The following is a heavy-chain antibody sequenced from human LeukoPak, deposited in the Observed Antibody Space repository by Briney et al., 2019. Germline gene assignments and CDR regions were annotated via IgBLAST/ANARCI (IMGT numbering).Heavy chain of an antibody. CDR3: ARGPDIVATMAFDY. V-gene: IGHV3-11*01. J-gene: IGHJ4*02. CDR1: GFTFSDYY. CDR2: ISSSGSTI. D-gene: IGHD5-12*01. Sequence: GGSLRLSCAASGFTFSDYYMSWIRQAPGKGLEWVSYISSSGSTIYYADSVKGRFTISRDNAKNSLYLQMNSLRAGDTAVYYCARGPDIVATMAFDYWGQGTLVTVSS.